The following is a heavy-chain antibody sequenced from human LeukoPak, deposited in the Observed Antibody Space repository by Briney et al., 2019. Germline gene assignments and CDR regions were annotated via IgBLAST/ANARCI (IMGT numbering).Heavy chain of an antibody. CDR3: AKGGAGYCSSTSCLYYFDY. V-gene: IGHV3-23*01. CDR2: ISASGDST. CDR1: GFTFSGYS. J-gene: IGHJ4*02. Sequence: GGSLRLSCAASGFTFSGYSMSWVRQAPGKGLEWVSTISASGDSTYYADSVKGRFTISRDNSKNTLHLQMNSLRAEDTAVYYCAKGGAGYCSSTSCLYYFDYWGQGTLVTVST. D-gene: IGHD2-2*01.